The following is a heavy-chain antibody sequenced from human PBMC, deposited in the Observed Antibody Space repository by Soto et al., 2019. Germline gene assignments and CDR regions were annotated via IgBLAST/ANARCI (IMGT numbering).Heavy chain of an antibody. Sequence: ASVKVSCKASGGTFSSYAISWVRQAPGQGLEWMGGIIPIFGTANYAQKFQGRVTITADESTSTAYMELSSLRSEDTAVYYCAKVAVVVVAATKSSFDYWGQGTLVTVSS. V-gene: IGHV1-69*13. CDR3: AKVAVVVVAATKSSFDY. CDR1: GGTFSSYA. J-gene: IGHJ4*02. D-gene: IGHD2-15*01. CDR2: IIPIFGTA.